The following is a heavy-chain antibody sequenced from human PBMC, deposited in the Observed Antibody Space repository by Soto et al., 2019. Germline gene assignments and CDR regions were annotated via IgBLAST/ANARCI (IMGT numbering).Heavy chain of an antibody. V-gene: IGHV1-46*01. CDR1: GYTFTSYY. CDR2: INPSGGST. Sequence: GDSVKVSCKASGYTFTSYYMHWVRQAPGQGLEWMGIINPSGGSTSYAQKFQGRVTMTRDTSTSTVYMELGSLRSEDTAVYYCARVGYYYGSGSYYPTFDYWGQGTLVTVSS. J-gene: IGHJ4*02. CDR3: ARVGYYYGSGSYYPTFDY. D-gene: IGHD3-10*01.